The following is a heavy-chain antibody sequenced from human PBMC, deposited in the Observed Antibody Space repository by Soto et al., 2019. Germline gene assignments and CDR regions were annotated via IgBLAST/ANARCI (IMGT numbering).Heavy chain of an antibody. V-gene: IGHV3-23*01. CDR1: GFTFYNYA. CDR3: AKKGLGSLATYCTTGDCHYAFAV. J-gene: IGHJ3*01. CDR2: ISGGGDGT. Sequence: EVQLLESGGGLVRPGGSLRLSCAASGFTFYNYAMNWVRQAPGKGLEWVSTISGGGDGTYYADSVKGRFTISRDNSRKTVYLQMNSLRAEDTAVYYCAKKGLGSLATYCTTGDCHYAFAVWGQGTLVTVS. D-gene: IGHD2-8*01.